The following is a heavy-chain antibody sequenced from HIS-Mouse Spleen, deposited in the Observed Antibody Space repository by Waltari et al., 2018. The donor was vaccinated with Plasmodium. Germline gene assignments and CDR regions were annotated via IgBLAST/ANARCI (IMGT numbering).Heavy chain of an antibody. D-gene: IGHD6-13*01. CDR3: ASSWYWYFDL. CDR2: IKQDGSEK. CDR1: GFTFSSYW. Sequence: EVQLVESGGDLVQPGGSLRLSCAAFGFTFSSYWMRWVRQAPGKGLEWVANIKQDGSEKYYVDSVKGRFTISRDNAKNSLYLQMNSLRAEDTAVYYCASSWYWYFDLWGRGTLVTVSS. J-gene: IGHJ2*01. V-gene: IGHV3-7*01.